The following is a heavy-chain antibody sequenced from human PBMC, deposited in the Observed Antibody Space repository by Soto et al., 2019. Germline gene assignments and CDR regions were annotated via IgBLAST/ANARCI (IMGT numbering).Heavy chain of an antibody. Sequence: PSETLSLTCTVSGGSISTYYWSWIRQPPGKGLEWIGYIYYSGSAYYTPSLKSRVTISVDTSKNQFSLKLSSVTAADTAVYYCVRTIQPGTTTYFDYWGQGTLVTVSS. V-gene: IGHV4-59*12. D-gene: IGHD1-1*01. J-gene: IGHJ4*02. CDR2: IYYSGSA. CDR1: GGSISTYY. CDR3: VRTIQPGTTTYFDY.